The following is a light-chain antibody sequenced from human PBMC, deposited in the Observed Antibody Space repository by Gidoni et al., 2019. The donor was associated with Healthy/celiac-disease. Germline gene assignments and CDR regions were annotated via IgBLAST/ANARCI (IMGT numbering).Light chain of an antibody. CDR1: QDISNY. Sequence: DIQMTQSPSSLSASVGDRVTITCQASQDISNYLNWYQQKPGKAPKLLIYDASNLETGVPSRFSGSGSGTDCTFTISSLQAEDIATYYCQQYDNLPLLTFGGGTKVEIK. J-gene: IGKJ4*01. V-gene: IGKV1-33*01. CDR2: DAS. CDR3: QQYDNLPLLT.